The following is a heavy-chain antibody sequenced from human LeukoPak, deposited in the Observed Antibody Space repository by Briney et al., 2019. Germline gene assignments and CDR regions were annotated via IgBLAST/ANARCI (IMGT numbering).Heavy chain of an antibody. CDR2: ISSSGSTI. Sequence: GGSLRLSCAASGFTFSDYYMSWIRQAPRKGLEWVSYISSSGSTIYYADSVKGRFTISRDNAKNSLYLQMNSLRAEDTAVYYCARDPYGSGSYYNWFDPWGQGTLVTVSS. CDR1: GFTFSDYY. D-gene: IGHD3-10*01. J-gene: IGHJ5*02. V-gene: IGHV3-11*01. CDR3: ARDPYGSGSYYNWFDP.